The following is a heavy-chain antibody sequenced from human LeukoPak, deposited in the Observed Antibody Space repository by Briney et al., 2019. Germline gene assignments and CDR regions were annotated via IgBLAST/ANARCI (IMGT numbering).Heavy chain of an antibody. CDR1: GFTVSSNY. CDR2: IYSGGST. CDR3: ARGRLSDAFDI. J-gene: IGHJ3*02. V-gene: IGHV3-53*01. Sequence: PGGSLRLSCAASGFTVSSNYMSWVRQAPGKGLEWVSVIYSGGSTYYADSVKGRFTISRDNSKNTLYLQMNSLRAEDTAVYYCARGRLSDAFDIWGQGTMVTVSS. D-gene: IGHD3-16*02.